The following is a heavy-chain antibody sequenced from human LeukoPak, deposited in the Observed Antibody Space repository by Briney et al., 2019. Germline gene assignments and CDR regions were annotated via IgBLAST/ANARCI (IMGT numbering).Heavy chain of an antibody. J-gene: IGHJ4*02. Sequence: ASVKVSCKASGYTFNSYCMHWVRQAPGQGLEWMGIINPSGGSTSHAQKFQGRVTMTRDTSISTAYMELSRLRSDDTAVYYCARKERGDTYYYDSSGHADHWGQGTLVTVSS. V-gene: IGHV1-46*02. CDR3: ARKERGDTYYYDSSGHADH. CDR2: INPSGGST. D-gene: IGHD3-22*01. CDR1: GYTFNSYC.